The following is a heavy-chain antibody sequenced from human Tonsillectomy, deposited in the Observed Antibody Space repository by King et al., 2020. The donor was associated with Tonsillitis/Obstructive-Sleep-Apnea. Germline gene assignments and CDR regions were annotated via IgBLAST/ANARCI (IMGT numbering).Heavy chain of an antibody. CDR2: IYYSGST. V-gene: IGHV4-39*01. Sequence: QLQESGPGLVKPSETLSLTCTVSCGSISSSSYYWCWIRQPPGKGLEWIVSIYYSGSTYYNPSLKSRVTISVDTSKNQFSLKLSSVTAADTAVYYCATVATTYYYYYMDVWGKGTTVTVSS. D-gene: IGHD5-12*01. CDR1: CGSISSSSYY. J-gene: IGHJ6*03. CDR3: ATVATTYYYYYMDV.